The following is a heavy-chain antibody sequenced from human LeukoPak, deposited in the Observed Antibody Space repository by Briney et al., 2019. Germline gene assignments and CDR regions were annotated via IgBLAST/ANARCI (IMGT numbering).Heavy chain of an antibody. CDR3: AREGYYGSGSPPSLYFDY. V-gene: IGHV3-74*01. Sequence: GGSLTLSCAAFGNYWMHWVRQAPGKGLVWVSHINGDECWTNYAYSLKGRFTISKDNSRSTLYVQMYILRPEDTAIYYCAREGYYGSGSPPSLYFDYWGEGTLVTVSS. CDR2: INGDECWT. J-gene: IGHJ4*02. D-gene: IGHD3-10*01. CDR1: GNYW.